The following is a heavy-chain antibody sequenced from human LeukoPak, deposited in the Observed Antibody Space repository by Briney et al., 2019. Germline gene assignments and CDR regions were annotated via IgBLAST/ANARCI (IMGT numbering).Heavy chain of an antibody. D-gene: IGHD5-24*01. CDR2: IYYSGST. CDR1: GGSISSGDYY. CDR3: ARALRGQMGHIDY. V-gene: IGHV4-30-4*01. J-gene: IGHJ4*02. Sequence: PSQTLSLTCTVSGGSISSGDYYWSWIRQPPGKGLEWIGYIYYSGSTYYNPSLKSRVTISVDTSKNQFSLKLSSVTAADTAVYYCARALRGQMGHIDYWGQGTLVTVSS.